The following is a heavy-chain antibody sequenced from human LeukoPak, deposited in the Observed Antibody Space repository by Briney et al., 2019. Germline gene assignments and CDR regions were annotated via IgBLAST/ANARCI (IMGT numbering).Heavy chain of an antibody. CDR1: GGTFGSYA. V-gene: IGHV1-69*01. CDR3: ARDGASSSWYNFVAAGFSSEQVYYYYYGMDV. Sequence: SVKVSCKASGGTFGSYAISWVRQAPGQGLEWMGGIIPIFGTANYAQKFQGRVTITADESMSTAYMELSSLRSEDTAVYYCARDGASSSWYNFVAAGFSSEQVYYYYYGMDVWGQGTTVTVSS. D-gene: IGHD6-13*01. J-gene: IGHJ6*02. CDR2: IIPIFGTA.